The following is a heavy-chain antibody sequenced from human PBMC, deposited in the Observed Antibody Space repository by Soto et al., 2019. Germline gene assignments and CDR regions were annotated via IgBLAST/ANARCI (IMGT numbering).Heavy chain of an antibody. Sequence: SVKVSCKASGCTFSSYTISWVRQAPGQGLEWMGRIIPVLGIANYAQKFQGRVAITADKSTSTAYMELSSLRSEDTAVYYCVYIWFGELLRAFDIWGQGTMVTVSS. CDR1: GCTFSSYT. CDR3: VYIWFGELLRAFDI. CDR2: IIPVLGIA. V-gene: IGHV1-69*02. J-gene: IGHJ3*02. D-gene: IGHD3-10*01.